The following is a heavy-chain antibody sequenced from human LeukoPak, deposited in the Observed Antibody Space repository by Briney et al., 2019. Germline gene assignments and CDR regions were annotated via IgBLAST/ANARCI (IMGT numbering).Heavy chain of an antibody. Sequence: SETLSLTCAVYGGSFSGYYWSWIRQPPGKGLEWIGEINHSGSTNYNPSLKSRVTISVDTSKNQFSLKLSFVTAADTAVYYCARSLYCSSTSCYENGNWFDPWGQGTLVTVSS. CDR3: ARSLYCSSTSCYENGNWFDP. D-gene: IGHD2-2*01. V-gene: IGHV4-34*01. CDR2: INHSGST. J-gene: IGHJ5*02. CDR1: GGSFSGYY.